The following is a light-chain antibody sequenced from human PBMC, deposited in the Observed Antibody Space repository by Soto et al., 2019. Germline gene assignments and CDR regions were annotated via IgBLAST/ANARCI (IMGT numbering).Light chain of an antibody. CDR2: DAS. Sequence: DLQVTQSPPTLSASVGDRVTITCRASQTISTWMAWYQQKPGKAPKLLVYDASTLQSGVASRFSGSGSGTDFTLTISSLQSEDFAVYTCHQYNNWPPTFGQGTKVDIK. V-gene: IGKV1-5*01. CDR1: QTISTW. CDR3: HQYNNWPPT. J-gene: IGKJ1*01.